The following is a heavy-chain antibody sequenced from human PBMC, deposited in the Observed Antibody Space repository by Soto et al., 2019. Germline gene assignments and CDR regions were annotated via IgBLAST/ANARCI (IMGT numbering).Heavy chain of an antibody. CDR3: ARVRGVATTYYYYHMDV. Sequence: PSETLSLTCTVSGGSISSYYWSWIRQPPGKGLEWIGYIYYSGSTNYNPSLKSRVTISVDTSKNQFSLKLSSVTAADTAVYYCARVRGVATTYYYYHMDVWGKGTTVTVSS. V-gene: IGHV4-59*01. CDR2: IYYSGST. CDR1: GGSISSYY. D-gene: IGHD5-12*01. J-gene: IGHJ6*03.